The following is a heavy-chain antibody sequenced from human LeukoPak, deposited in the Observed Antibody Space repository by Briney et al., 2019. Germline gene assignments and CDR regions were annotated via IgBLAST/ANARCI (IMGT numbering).Heavy chain of an antibody. Sequence: PGGSLRLPCAASGFTFSSYSMNWVRQAPGKGLEWVSSISSSSSYIYYADSVKGRFTISRDNAKNSLYLQMNSLRAEDTAVYYCAGACGGDCYFFQHWGQGTLVTVSS. V-gene: IGHV3-21*01. D-gene: IGHD2-21*02. CDR2: ISSSSSYI. CDR1: GFTFSSYS. CDR3: AGACGGDCYFFQH. J-gene: IGHJ1*01.